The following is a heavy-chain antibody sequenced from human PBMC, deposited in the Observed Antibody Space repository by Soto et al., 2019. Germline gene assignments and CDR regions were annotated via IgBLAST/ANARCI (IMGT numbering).Heavy chain of an antibody. CDR2: IYYNGSP. J-gene: IGHJ6*02. D-gene: IGHD6-25*01. Sequence: QVQLQESGPGLLKPSQTLSLTCTVSGGSISSGGYYWSWIRQHPGKGLEWIGYIYYNGSPYYNPSLKSRVTISVDTSKNQLSLKLTSVTAADTAVYYCARDGGPLGPAGMDVWGQGTTVTVSS. CDR1: GGSISSGGYY. V-gene: IGHV4-31*03. CDR3: ARDGGPLGPAGMDV.